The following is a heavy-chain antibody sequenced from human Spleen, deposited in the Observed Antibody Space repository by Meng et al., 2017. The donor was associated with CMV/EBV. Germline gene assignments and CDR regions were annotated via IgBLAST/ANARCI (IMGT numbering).Heavy chain of an antibody. CDR2: IYYSGST. Sequence: SETLSLTCTVSGGSISSGDYYWSWIRQPPGKGLEWIGYIYYSGSTYYNPSLKSRVTISVDTSKNQFSLKLSSVTAADTAVYYCARLYSGGYYYYYGMDVWGQGTTVTVSS. V-gene: IGHV4-30-4*08. D-gene: IGHD2-21*01. CDR3: ARLYSGGYYYYYGMDV. J-gene: IGHJ6*02. CDR1: GGSISSGDYY.